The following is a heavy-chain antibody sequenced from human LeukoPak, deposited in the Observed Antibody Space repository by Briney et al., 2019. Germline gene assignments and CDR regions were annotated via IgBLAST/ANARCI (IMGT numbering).Heavy chain of an antibody. CDR1: GFTFSSYW. CDR2: INNVGGST. J-gene: IGHJ4*02. Sequence: PGGSLRLSCAASGFTFSSYWMHWVRQAPGKGLVWVSRINNVGGSTTYADSVKGRFTISRDNAKNTLYLQMNSLSAEDTAVYYCAREVSGSSYFDYWGQGTQVTVSS. D-gene: IGHD1-26*01. CDR3: AREVSGSSYFDY. V-gene: IGHV3-74*01.